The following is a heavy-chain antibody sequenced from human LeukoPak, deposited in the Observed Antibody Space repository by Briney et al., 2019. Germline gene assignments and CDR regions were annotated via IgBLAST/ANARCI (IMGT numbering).Heavy chain of an antibody. V-gene: IGHV5-51*01. CDR3: ARHPSGTYSPFDY. CDR1: GYTFTNSW. D-gene: IGHD1-26*01. Sequence: GESLKISCQGSGYTFTNSWIGWVRQLAGKGVEWMGIIYPGDSDTRYSPSFQAQVTISSDKSITTAYLQWSSLKASDTAIYYFARHPSGTYSPFDYWGQGTLVTVSS. CDR2: IYPGDSDT. J-gene: IGHJ4*02.